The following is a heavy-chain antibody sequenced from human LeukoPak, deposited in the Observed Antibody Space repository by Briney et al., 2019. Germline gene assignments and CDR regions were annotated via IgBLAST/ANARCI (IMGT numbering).Heavy chain of an antibody. CDR3: ARAVVPADEENWFDS. V-gene: IGHV4-59*11. Sequence: MSSETLYLTCTVSGGSLTAHYWSWIRQPPGKELEWIGFIYYSGRTQYNPSLKSRVTMSVDTSKTHFSLRLSSVTAADAAVYYCARAVVPADEENWFDSWGQGIWVTVSS. D-gene: IGHD2-2*01. CDR2: IYYSGRT. J-gene: IGHJ5*01. CDR1: GGSLTAHY.